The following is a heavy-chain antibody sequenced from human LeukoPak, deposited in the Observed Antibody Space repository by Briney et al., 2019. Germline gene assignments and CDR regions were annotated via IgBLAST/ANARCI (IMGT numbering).Heavy chain of an antibody. CDR3: AREGRWYNFDY. CDR1: GFTFSSHY. CDR2: IKGDGSEK. D-gene: IGHD6-13*01. V-gene: IGHV3-7*01. Sequence: GGSQRLSCAASGFTFSSHYMSWVRQAPGKGLEWVANIKGDGSEKYYVDSVEGRFSISRDNAKNSFYLQMNSLRAEDTAVYYCAREGRWYNFDYWGQGTLVTVSS. J-gene: IGHJ4*02.